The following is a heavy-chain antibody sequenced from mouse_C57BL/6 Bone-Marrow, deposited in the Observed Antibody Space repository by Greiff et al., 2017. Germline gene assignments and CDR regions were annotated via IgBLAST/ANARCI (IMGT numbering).Heavy chain of an antibody. V-gene: IGHV5-16*01. D-gene: IGHD2-4*01. CDR3: ARIYYDYGGGVRYAMDY. J-gene: IGHJ4*01. CDR2: INYDGSST. Sequence: EVQGVESEGGLVQPGSSMKLSCTASGFTFSDYYMAWVRQVPEKGLEWVANINYDGSSTYYLDSLKSRFIISRDNAKNILYLQMSSLKSEDTATXYCARIYYDYGGGVRYAMDYWGQGTSVTVSS. CDR1: GFTFSDYY.